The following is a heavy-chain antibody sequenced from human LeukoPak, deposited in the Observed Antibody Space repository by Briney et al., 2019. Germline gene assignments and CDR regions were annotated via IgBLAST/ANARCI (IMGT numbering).Heavy chain of an antibody. J-gene: IGHJ6*03. D-gene: IGHD3-22*01. CDR2: IYYSGST. Sequence: PSETLSLTCTVSGGSISSSSYYWGWIRQPPGKGLEWIGSIYYSGSTYYNPSLERRVTISVDTSKNQFSLTLSSVTAADTAVYYCARHRYYYDSSGYSLYYYYMDVWGKGTTVTVSS. CDR1: GGSISSSSYY. V-gene: IGHV4-39*01. CDR3: ARHRYYYDSSGYSLYYYYMDV.